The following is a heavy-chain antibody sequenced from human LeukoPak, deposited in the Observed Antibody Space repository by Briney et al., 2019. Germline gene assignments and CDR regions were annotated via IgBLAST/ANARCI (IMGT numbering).Heavy chain of an antibody. Sequence: SETLSLTCAVYGGSFSDYHWSWIRQPPGKGLEWIGYIYNSGSTYYNPSFKSRVSISVDTSKNQFSLKLSSVTAADTAVYYCARRTKYYDFWKGYHFNYWGQGTLVTVSS. D-gene: IGHD3-3*01. V-gene: IGHV4-34*01. J-gene: IGHJ4*02. CDR2: IYNSGST. CDR1: GGSFSDYH. CDR3: ARRTKYYDFWKGYHFNY.